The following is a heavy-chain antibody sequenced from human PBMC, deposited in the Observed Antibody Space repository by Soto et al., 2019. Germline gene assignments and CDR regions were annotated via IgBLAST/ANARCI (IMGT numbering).Heavy chain of an antibody. J-gene: IGHJ4*02. V-gene: IGHV4-4*02. CDR2: IFHTGGT. D-gene: IGHD6-25*01. Sequence: QVQLQESGPGLVKPSETLSLTCTVYSDSIAGENWCSWVRQPPGMGLEWIGEIFHTGGTNYTPSLQSRVTMEVDKSKNQFSLKLISATAADTAVYYCARVFSSGSGLMYYFDFWGQGTLVSVSS. CDR1: SDSIAGENW. CDR3: ARVFSSGSGLMYYFDF.